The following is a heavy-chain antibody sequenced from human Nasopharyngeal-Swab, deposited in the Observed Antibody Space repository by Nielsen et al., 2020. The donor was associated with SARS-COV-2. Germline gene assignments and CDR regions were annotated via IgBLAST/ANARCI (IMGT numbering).Heavy chain of an antibody. CDR2: ISSSGSTI. Sequence: GESLKISCAASGFTFSSYEMNWVRQAPGKGLEWVSYISSSGSTIYYADSVKGRFTISRDNAKNTLYLQMNSLRAEDTAVYYCARAEVAGTWTALGAYYYYGMDVWGQGTTVTVSS. CDR1: GFTFSSYE. V-gene: IGHV3-48*03. CDR3: ARAEVAGTWTALGAYYYYGMDV. J-gene: IGHJ6*02. D-gene: IGHD6-19*01.